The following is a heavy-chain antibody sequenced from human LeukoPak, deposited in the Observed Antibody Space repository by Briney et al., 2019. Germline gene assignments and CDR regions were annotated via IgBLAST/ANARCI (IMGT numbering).Heavy chain of an antibody. CDR1: GGSISSYY. CDR2: IYTSGST. Sequence: SETLSPTCTVSGGSISSYYWSWIRQPAGKGLEWIGRIYTSGSTNYNPSLKSRVTMSVDTSKNQFSLKLSSVTAADTAVYYCARDRLGGRYCSSTSCYYFDYWGQGTLVTVSS. D-gene: IGHD2-2*01. CDR3: ARDRLGGRYCSSTSCYYFDY. J-gene: IGHJ4*02. V-gene: IGHV4-4*07.